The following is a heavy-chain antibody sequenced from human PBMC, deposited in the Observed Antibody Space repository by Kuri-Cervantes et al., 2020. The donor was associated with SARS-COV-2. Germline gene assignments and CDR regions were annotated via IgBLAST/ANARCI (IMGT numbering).Heavy chain of an antibody. Sequence: GESLKISCAASGFTFSSYSMNWVRQAPGKGLEWVSYISSSSSTIYYADSAKGRFTISRDNAKNSLYLQMNSLRAEDTAVYYCARDLITVTHAEDYWGQGTLVTVSS. V-gene: IGHV3-48*01. CDR3: ARDLITVTHAEDY. J-gene: IGHJ4*02. CDR1: GFTFSSYS. CDR2: ISSSSSTI. D-gene: IGHD4-17*01.